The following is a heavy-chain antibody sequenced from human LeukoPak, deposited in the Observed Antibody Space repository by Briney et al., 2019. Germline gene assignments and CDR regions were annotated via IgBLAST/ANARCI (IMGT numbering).Heavy chain of an antibody. Sequence: GGSLRLSCTASGFTFSSYSMNWVRQAPGKGLEWVSCISSSSKYIYYADSLKGRFTVSRDNAKNSLYLQMNSLRAEDTAVYYCARETHYDSSGYHDDYWGQGTLVTVSS. CDR1: GFTFSSYS. V-gene: IGHV3-21*01. D-gene: IGHD3-22*01. CDR2: ISSSSKYI. CDR3: ARETHYDSSGYHDDY. J-gene: IGHJ4*02.